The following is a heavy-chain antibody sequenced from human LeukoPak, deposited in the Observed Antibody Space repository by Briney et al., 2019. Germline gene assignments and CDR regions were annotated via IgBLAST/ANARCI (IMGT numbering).Heavy chain of an antibody. CDR3: ARGVFGY. Sequence: KPSETLSLTCAVYGGSFSGYYWSWIRQPPGKGLERIGEINHSGSTNYNPSLKSRVTISVDTSKNQFSLKLSSVTAADTAVYYCARGVFGYWGQGTLVTVSS. CDR1: GGSFSGYY. V-gene: IGHV4-34*01. J-gene: IGHJ4*02. CDR2: INHSGST.